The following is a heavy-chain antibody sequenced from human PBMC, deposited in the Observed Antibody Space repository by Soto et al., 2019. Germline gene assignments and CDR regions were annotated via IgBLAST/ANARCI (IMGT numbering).Heavy chain of an antibody. CDR3: ARGILYDYVWGSYRNVGYYFDY. CDR2: INHSGST. CDR1: GGSFSGYY. J-gene: IGHJ4*02. Sequence: QVQLQQWGAGLLKPSGTLSLTCAVYGGSFSGYYWSWIRQPPGKGLEWIGEINHSGSTNYNPSLKSRVTISVDTSKNQFSLKLSSVTAADTAVYYCARGILYDYVWGSYRNVGYYFDYWGQGTLVTVSS. V-gene: IGHV4-34*01. D-gene: IGHD3-16*02.